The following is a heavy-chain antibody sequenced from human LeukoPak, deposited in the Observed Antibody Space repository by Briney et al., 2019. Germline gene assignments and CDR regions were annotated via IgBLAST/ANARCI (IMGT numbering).Heavy chain of an antibody. J-gene: IGHJ6*03. CDR1: GYTLTELS. CDR2: INPNSGGT. CDR3: ARDQCSSTSCYGMGSYYYYMDV. Sequence: ASVKVSCKVSGYTLTELSMHWVRQARGKGLEWMGWINPNSGGTNYAQKFQGRVTMTRDTSISTAYMELSRLRSDDTAMYYCARDQCSSTSCYGMGSYYYYMDVWGKGTTVTVSS. V-gene: IGHV1-2*02. D-gene: IGHD2-2*01.